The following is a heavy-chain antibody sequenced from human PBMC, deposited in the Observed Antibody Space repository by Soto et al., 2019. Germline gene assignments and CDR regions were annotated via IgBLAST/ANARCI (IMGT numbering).Heavy chain of an antibody. CDR3: AKEGYSSGRGYFDY. J-gene: IGHJ4*02. Sequence: GSLKVSCPASGXTFSSFSMSWVRQAPGKGLEWVSAISGSAGSTYYADSVKGRFTISRDNYNNTLYLQMKSLRPEATAVYYCAKEGYSSGRGYFDYWGQGTLVTV. V-gene: IGHV3-23*01. D-gene: IGHD6-19*01. CDR2: ISGSAGST. CDR1: GXTFSSFS.